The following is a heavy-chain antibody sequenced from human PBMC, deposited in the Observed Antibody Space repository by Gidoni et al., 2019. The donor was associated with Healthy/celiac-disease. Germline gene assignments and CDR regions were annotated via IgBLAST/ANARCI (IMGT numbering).Heavy chain of an antibody. CDR2: ISYDGSNK. CDR3: AKGPTGGYSSGWYEY. D-gene: IGHD6-19*01. J-gene: IGHJ4*02. V-gene: IGHV3-30*18. Sequence: QVQLVESGGGVVQPGRSLRLSCAASGFTFSRYGMTWVRQAPGKGLEWVAGISYDGSNKYYADSVKGRFTISRDNSKNTLYLQMNSLRAEDTAVYYCAKGPTGGYSSGWYEYWGQGTLVTVSS. CDR1: GFTFSRYG.